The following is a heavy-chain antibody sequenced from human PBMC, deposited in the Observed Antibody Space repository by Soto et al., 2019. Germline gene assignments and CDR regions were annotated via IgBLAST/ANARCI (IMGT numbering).Heavy chain of an antibody. CDR1: GGSISSGGYS. D-gene: IGHD4-17*01. J-gene: IGHJ5*02. CDR2: IYFSGST. V-gene: IGHV4-31*03. CDR3: ARRTMSTVTTGPGWFDP. Sequence: QVQLQESGPGLVKPSQTLSLTCTVSGGSISSGGYSWSWIRQHPGTGLEWIGYIYFSGSTYYNPSLKSRVTISVDTSKNQFSLKLSSVTAADTAVYYCARRTMSTVTTGPGWFDPWGQGTLVTVSS.